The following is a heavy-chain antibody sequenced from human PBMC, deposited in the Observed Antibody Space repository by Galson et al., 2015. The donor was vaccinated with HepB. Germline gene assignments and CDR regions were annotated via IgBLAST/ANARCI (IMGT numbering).Heavy chain of an antibody. D-gene: IGHD3-22*01. CDR3: AKGQWFPEY. Sequence: SLRLSCAVSGFTLSSYGMSWVRQAPGKGLEWVSGISDSGSTYYADSVKGRFTISKDNSKNTLYLQMNSLRADDTAVYHCAKGQWFPEYWGQGPLVTVSS. J-gene: IGHJ4*02. CDR1: GFTLSSYG. CDR2: ISDSGST. V-gene: IGHV3-23*01.